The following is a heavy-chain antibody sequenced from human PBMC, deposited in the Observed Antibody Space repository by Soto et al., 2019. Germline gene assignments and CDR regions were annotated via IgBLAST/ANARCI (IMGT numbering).Heavy chain of an antibody. CDR3: ARDRRSDSSGYYRYYYYYGMDV. V-gene: IGHV1-18*01. D-gene: IGHD3-22*01. Sequence: ASVKVSCKASGYTFTSYGISWVRQAPGQGLEWMGWISAYNGNTNYAQKLQGRVTMTTDTSTSTAYMELRSLRSDDTAVYYCARDRRSDSSGYYRYYYYYGMDVWGQGTTVTVSS. CDR1: GYTFTSYG. CDR2: ISAYNGNT. J-gene: IGHJ6*02.